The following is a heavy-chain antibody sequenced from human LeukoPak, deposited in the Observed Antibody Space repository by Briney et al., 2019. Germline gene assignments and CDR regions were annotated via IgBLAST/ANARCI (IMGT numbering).Heavy chain of an antibody. J-gene: IGHJ4*02. CDR3: AKGDTGMVRRYYLDH. CDR2: VSGRGGST. V-gene: IGHV3-23*01. CDR1: GFTFSNYA. D-gene: IGHD5-18*01. Sequence: GGSLRLSRAASGFTFSNYAMNWVRQAPGKGLEWESVVSGRGGSTYYAEPVKGRFTISRDNSKNTLYLQMNTLRAEDTAVYYCAKGDTGMVRRYYLDHWGQGSLVTVSS.